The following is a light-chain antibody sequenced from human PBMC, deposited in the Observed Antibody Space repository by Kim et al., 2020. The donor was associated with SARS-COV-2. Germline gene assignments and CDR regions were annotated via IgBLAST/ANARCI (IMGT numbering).Light chain of an antibody. CDR2: GRR. Sequence: SSELTQDPDVSVALGQTVKITCQGDSLRKYFASWYQKKPGQAPLLLIYGRRNRPSGIPDRFSASNSGDTASLTITGAQAEDEAHYYCCSRDTSASHPALFGGGTQLTVL. J-gene: IGLJ2*01. V-gene: IGLV3-19*01. CDR3: CSRDTSASHPAL. CDR1: SLRKYF.